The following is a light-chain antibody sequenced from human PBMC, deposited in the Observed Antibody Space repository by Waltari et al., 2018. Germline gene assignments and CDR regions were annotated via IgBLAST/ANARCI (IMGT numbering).Light chain of an antibody. CDR3: XXXYTVSRX. Sequence: EIVMTQSPATLSVSPGDRATLSCRASQSVASNLAWYQQNTDQAPRLPYYVASNGATGXXXXXXGSGSGTXFXXXXSSLQSXXFXXYXCXXXYTVSRXFGXXTXVXIK. V-gene: IGKV3-15*01. J-gene: IGKJ1*01. CDR2: VAS. CDR1: QSVASN.